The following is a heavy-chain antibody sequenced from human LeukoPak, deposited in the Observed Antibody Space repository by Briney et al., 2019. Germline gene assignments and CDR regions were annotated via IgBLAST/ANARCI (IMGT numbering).Heavy chain of an antibody. J-gene: IGHJ1*01. Sequence: GGSLRLSCAASGFTFSSYAMSWVRQAPGKGLEWVSAISGSGGSTYYADSVKGRFTISRDNSKNTLYLQMNSLRAEDTAVYYCAKDYFDGSGYRAEYFQHWDQGTLVTVSS. V-gene: IGHV3-23*01. D-gene: IGHD3-22*01. CDR1: GFTFSSYA. CDR3: AKDYFDGSGYRAEYFQH. CDR2: ISGSGGST.